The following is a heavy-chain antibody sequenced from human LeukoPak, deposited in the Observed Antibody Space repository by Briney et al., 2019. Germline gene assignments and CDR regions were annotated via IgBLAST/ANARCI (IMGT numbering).Heavy chain of an antibody. D-gene: IGHD6-19*01. CDR1: GGSNSSSNW. Sequence: SGTLSLTCAVSGGSNSSSNWWSWVRQPPGKGLEWIGEIYHSGSTNYNPSLKSRVTISVDKSKNQFSLKLSSVTAADTAVYYCARSIAVAGTGFNYWGQGTLVTVSS. J-gene: IGHJ4*02. CDR3: ARSIAVAGTGFNY. CDR2: IYHSGST. V-gene: IGHV4-4*02.